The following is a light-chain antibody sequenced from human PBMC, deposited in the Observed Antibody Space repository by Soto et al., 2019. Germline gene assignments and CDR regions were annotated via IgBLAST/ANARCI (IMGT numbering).Light chain of an antibody. Sequence: QLVLTQPPSVSGAPGQRVIISCTGGRSNIGADYEVHWYQQLPGTAPKLLIYGNTNRPSGVPDRFSGSKYGSSASLAITGLQAEDEAEYYCQSYDNTLKGCVFGTGTKVTVL. CDR3: QSYDNTLKGCV. V-gene: IGLV1-40*01. CDR1: RSNIGADYE. J-gene: IGLJ1*01. CDR2: GNT.